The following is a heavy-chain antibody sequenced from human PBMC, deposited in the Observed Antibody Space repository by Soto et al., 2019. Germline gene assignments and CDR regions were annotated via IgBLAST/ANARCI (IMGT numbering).Heavy chain of an antibody. CDR3: ARGLSLGIGEFSRGGGEFDYMGV. Sequence: QVQLQQWGAGLLKPSETLSLTCAVYGGSFSGYQWTWIRQTPGKGLEWIGEINDSGNINYNPSLKHRVTILVDTDKKQISLTLSSVTAVDTAVYYGARGLSLGIGEFSRGGGEFDYMGVWCTGTGVTVSS. CDR2: INDSGNI. CDR1: GGSFSGYQ. J-gene: IGHJ6*03. D-gene: IGHD3-10*01. V-gene: IGHV4-34*01.